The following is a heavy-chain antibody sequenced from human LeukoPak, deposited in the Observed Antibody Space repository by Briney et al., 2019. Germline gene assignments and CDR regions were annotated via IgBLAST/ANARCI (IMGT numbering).Heavy chain of an antibody. CDR2: IRYDGSNK. CDR1: GFTFSSYG. CDR3: AKARDAYYYYYMDV. J-gene: IGHJ6*03. Sequence: GGSLRLSCAASGFTFSSYGMHWVRQAPGKGLEWVAFIRYDGSNKYYADSVKGRFTISRDNSKNTPYLQINSLRAEDTAVYYCAKARDAYYYYYMDVWGKGTTVTVSS. V-gene: IGHV3-30*02.